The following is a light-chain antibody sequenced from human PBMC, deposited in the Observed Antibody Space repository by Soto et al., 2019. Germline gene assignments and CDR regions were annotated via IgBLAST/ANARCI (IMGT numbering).Light chain of an antibody. CDR1: QSLLYNNTYNY. V-gene: IGKV2-28*01. Sequence: EIVMTQSPLTLPVTPGEPASISCRSSQSLLYNNTYNYLDWYVQKPGQSPQLLIYFGSNRAPGVPDRFSGSGAGPDFTLKSKRVEAEDVGTYYCMQALQSLTFGQGTRLEIQ. CDR2: FGS. CDR3: MQALQSLT. J-gene: IGKJ5*01.